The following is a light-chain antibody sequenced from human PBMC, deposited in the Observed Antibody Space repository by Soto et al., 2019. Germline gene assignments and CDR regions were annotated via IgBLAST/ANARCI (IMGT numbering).Light chain of an antibody. CDR3: QVWDSSSDHVV. J-gene: IGLJ2*01. CDR1: NIGGKS. V-gene: IGLV3-21*04. CDR2: YDS. Sequence: SYELTQPSSVSVAPGKTATLTCEAYNIGGKSVHWYQQKPAQAPILVIYYDSDRPSGIPARFSASNSGNTATLTISRVEAGDESDYYCQVWDSSSDHVVFGGGTKLTVL.